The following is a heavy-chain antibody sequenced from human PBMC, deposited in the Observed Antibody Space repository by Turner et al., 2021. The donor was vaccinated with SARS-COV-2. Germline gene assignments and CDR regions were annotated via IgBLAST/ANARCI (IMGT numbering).Heavy chain of an antibody. J-gene: IGHJ6*02. V-gene: IGHV3-33*01. Sequence: QVLLVESGGGVVQPGRSLRLSCSASGFTFSSFGMHWVRQAPGKGLEWVAVIWYDGSNEYYADSVKGRFTISRDNYKNTLYLQMNSLRAEDTAVYYCARDCLPLLAFYYGLDVWGQGTTVTVSS. CDR1: GFTFSSFG. CDR2: IWYDGSNE. D-gene: IGHD2-15*01. CDR3: ARDCLPLLAFYYGLDV.